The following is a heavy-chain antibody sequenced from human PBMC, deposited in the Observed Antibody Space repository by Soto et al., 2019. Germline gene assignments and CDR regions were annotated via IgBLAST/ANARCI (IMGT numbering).Heavy chain of an antibody. CDR2: ISSSGSTI. J-gene: IGHJ2*01. Sequence: KGLEGVSYISSSGSTIYYADSVKGRFTISRDNAKNSLYLQMNSLRAEDTAVYYCARGTRPPVFFQSKDGIRDLYTVSAFLLNRSSDL. D-gene: IGHD3-3*01. CDR3: ARGTRPPVFFQSKDGIRDLYTVSAFLLNRSSDL. V-gene: IGHV3-11*01.